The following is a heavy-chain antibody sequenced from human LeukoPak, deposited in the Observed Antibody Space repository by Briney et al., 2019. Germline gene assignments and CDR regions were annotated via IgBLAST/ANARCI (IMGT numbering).Heavy chain of an antibody. CDR1: GGSINNSLRY. V-gene: IGHV4-39*01. CDR2: VYYTGDT. J-gene: IGHJ3*02. D-gene: IGHD2-15*01. Sequence: SETLSLTCTVSGGSINNSLRYWGWVRPPPGEGLQWIGNVYYTGDTYYNPSLKSRVTISVDTSKNQFSLSLTSVTAADTAIYYCAKTWSGTFHIWAQGTMVTVSS. CDR3: AKTWSGTFHI.